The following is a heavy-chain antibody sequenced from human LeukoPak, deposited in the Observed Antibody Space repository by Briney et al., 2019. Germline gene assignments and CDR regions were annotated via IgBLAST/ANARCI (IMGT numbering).Heavy chain of an antibody. V-gene: IGHV4-4*02. D-gene: IGHD2-2*02. CDR3: ARSRGGSAAIRNDY. J-gene: IGHJ4*02. CDR2: IYHSGST. CDR1: GITFSSYW. Sequence: GSLRLSCAASGITFSSYWMSWVRQPPGKGLEWIGEIYHSGSTNYNPSLKSRVTISVDKSKNQFSLKLSSVTAADTAVYYCARSRGGSAAIRNDYWAREPWSPSPQ.